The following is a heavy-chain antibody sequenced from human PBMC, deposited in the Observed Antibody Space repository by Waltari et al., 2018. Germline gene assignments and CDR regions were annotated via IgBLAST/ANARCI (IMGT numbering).Heavy chain of an antibody. J-gene: IGHJ4*02. CDR2: INHSGST. Sequence: QLQLQESGPGLVKPSETLSLTCTVSGGSISSSSYYWSWIRQPPGKGLEWIGEINHSGSTNYNPSLKSRVTISVDTSKNQFSLKLSSVTAADTAVYYCARGISFDYWGQGTLVTVSS. CDR3: ARGISFDY. D-gene: IGHD1-20*01. CDR1: GGSISSSSYY. V-gene: IGHV4-39*07.